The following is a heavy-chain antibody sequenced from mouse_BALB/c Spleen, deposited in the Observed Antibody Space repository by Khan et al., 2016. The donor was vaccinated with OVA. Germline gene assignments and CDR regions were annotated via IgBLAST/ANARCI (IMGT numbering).Heavy chain of an antibody. Sequence: VPLQQSGPEVVKPGASVKISCKASGYTFTDYNMDWVKQRHGKSLEWIGYFFPNSGGSGYNQKFKTKATLTVNISSSTAYMDLHSLTSEDSAVYYCVRSGYGSFAFWGQGTLVTVSA. J-gene: IGHJ3*01. CDR2: FFPNSGGS. D-gene: IGHD1-2*01. CDR3: VRSGYGSFAF. V-gene: IGHV1S29*02. CDR1: GYTFTDYN.